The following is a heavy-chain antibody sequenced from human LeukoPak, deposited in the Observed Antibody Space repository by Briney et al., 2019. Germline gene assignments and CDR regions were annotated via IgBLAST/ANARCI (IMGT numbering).Heavy chain of an antibody. CDR1: GGSISSYY. V-gene: IGHV4-59*01. CDR2: IYYSGST. Sequence: SGTLSLTCTVSGGSISSYYWSWIRQPPGKGLEWIGYIYYSGSTNYNPSLKSRVTISVDTSKNQFSLKLSSVTAADTAVYYCARRRYYYDSSGYYPYYYYMDVWGKGTTVTVSS. J-gene: IGHJ6*03. D-gene: IGHD3-22*01. CDR3: ARRRYYYDSSGYYPYYYYMDV.